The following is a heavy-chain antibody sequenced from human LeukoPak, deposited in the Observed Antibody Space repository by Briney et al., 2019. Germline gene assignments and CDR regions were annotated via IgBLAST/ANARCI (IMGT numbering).Heavy chain of an antibody. CDR2: IYLYGTT. D-gene: IGHD2-21*02. J-gene: IGHJ6*02. V-gene: IGHV4-4*02. CDR1: IVSISSSKW. CDR3: ARDPDPRSGDGYGMDV. Sequence: SETLSLTCSVSIVSISSSKWWSWVRQSPVKGLEWIGEIYLYGTTNYNPSFTSRVTMSVDRSGNQFSLKLTSVTAADTAVYYCARDPDPRSGDGYGMDVWGQGTTVPVSS.